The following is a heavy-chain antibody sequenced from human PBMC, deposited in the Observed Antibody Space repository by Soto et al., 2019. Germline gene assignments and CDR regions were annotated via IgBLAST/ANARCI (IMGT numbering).Heavy chain of an antibody. V-gene: IGHV3-23*01. CDR1: GFTFSNYA. D-gene: IGHD1-26*01. CDR3: AKDPSGWELLPPGDY. J-gene: IGHJ4*02. Sequence: EVQLLESGGDLVQPGGSLRLSCAASGFTFSNYAMNWVRQAPGKGLEWVSVISSSGGRTYYADSVEGRFTISRDNSKNTLYLQLNSLRAEDTAIYYCAKDPSGWELLPPGDYWGQGTLVTVSS. CDR2: ISSSGGRT.